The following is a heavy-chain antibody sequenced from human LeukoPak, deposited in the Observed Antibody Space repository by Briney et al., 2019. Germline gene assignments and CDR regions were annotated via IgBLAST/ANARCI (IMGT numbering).Heavy chain of an antibody. V-gene: IGHV3-48*03. D-gene: IGHD2-2*01. CDR1: GFTFSSYE. CDR3: ARGARYCTSTSCSSLRAVDI. Sequence: GGSLRLSCAASGFTFSSYEMNWVRQAPGKGLEWLSYISSSGSTIYYADSVKGRFTISRDNAKNSLYLQMNSLRAEDTAVYYCARGARYCTSTSCSSLRAVDIWGQGTMVTVSS. CDR2: ISSSGSTI. J-gene: IGHJ3*02.